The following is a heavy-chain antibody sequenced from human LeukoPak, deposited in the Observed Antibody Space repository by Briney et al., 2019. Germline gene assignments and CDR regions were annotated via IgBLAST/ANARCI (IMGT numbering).Heavy chain of an antibody. Sequence: GGSLRLSCAVSGFTLSNYWMSWVRQAPGKGLEWVANINQDGSEKYYVDSVKGRFTISRDNAKNSLYLQMNSPRAEDTAVYFCVSTTTFDYWGQGTLVTVSS. V-gene: IGHV3-7*01. J-gene: IGHJ4*02. CDR2: INQDGSEK. CDR3: VSTTTFDY. D-gene: IGHD4-17*01. CDR1: GFTLSNYW.